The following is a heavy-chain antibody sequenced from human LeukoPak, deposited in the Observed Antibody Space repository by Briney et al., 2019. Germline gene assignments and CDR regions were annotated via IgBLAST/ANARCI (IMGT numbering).Heavy chain of an antibody. CDR3: ARIYCSGGSCYFGY. Sequence: GGSLRLSCAASGFTFSDYDMSWIRQAPGKGLEWVSYISSSGPTIYFADSVKGRFSIYRDNAKNSLFLQMNSLRAEDTAVYYCARIYCSGGSCYFGYWGQGTLVTVSS. CDR1: GFTFSDYD. J-gene: IGHJ4*02. D-gene: IGHD2-15*01. CDR2: ISSSGPTI. V-gene: IGHV3-11*04.